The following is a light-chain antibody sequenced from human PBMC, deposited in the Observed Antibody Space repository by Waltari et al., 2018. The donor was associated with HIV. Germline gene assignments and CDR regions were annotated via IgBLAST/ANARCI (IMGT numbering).Light chain of an antibody. CDR1: RLDIGLYDF. V-gene: IGLV2-14*01. CDR2: GVN. J-gene: IGLJ3*02. Sequence: QSALTQPASMSGSPGQSITISCTGSRLDIGLYDFVSWYKRLPTTAPQRIIYGVNRRPPGVTSLFSASKSGDVASLTISGLQPEDEADYYCTSHTLTRILLFGGGTRLTVL. CDR3: TSHTLTRILL.